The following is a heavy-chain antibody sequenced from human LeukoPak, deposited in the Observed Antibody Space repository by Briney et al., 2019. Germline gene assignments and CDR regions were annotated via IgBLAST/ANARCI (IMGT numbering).Heavy chain of an antibody. V-gene: IGHV4-34*01. Sequence: SETPSLTCAVYGGSFSGYYWSWIRQPPGKGLEWIGEINHSGSTNYNPSLKSRVTISVDTSKNQFSLKLSSVTAADTAVYYCARTLPYSSGGGAFDIWGQGTMVTVSS. CDR2: INHSGST. CDR1: GGSFSGYY. CDR3: ARTLPYSSGGGAFDI. D-gene: IGHD6-19*01. J-gene: IGHJ3*02.